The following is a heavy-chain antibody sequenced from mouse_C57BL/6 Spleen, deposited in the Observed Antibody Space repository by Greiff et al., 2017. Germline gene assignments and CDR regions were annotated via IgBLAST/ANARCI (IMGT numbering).Heavy chain of an antibody. CDR3: ALSVSSYWYFDV. CDR2: IYTGHGYP. V-gene: IGHV1-58*01. J-gene: IGHJ1*03. D-gene: IGHD2-12*01. CDR1: GYTFTSYG. Sequence: EVQLQQSGAELVRPGSSVKMSCKTSGYTFTSYGIHWVKQRPGQGLEWIGYIYTGHGYPEYNEKLTGKATMTSATSSRTAYMQLSSLTSEDSAIYFCALSVSSYWYFDVWGTGTTVTVSS.